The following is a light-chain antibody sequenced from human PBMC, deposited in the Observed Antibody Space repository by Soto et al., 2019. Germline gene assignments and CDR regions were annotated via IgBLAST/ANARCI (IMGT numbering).Light chain of an antibody. V-gene: IGKV3-11*01. CDR2: DAS. Sequence: EIVLTQSPATLSLSPVEIATLSFMASQSVDSSLTWYQQRPGQAPRLLIYDASNRATGVPTRFSGSGSGTDFTLTISSLEPEDFAVYYCQQRNKWPPVTFGGGTKVDI. J-gene: IGKJ4*01. CDR1: QSVDSS. CDR3: QQRNKWPPVT.